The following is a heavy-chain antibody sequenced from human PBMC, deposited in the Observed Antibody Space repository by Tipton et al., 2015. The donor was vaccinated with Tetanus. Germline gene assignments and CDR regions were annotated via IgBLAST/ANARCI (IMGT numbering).Heavy chain of an antibody. J-gene: IGHJ2*01. CDR3: ARVSKGYSAYNWYFDF. CDR2: ISTSSTYT. CDR1: GFTFSDYY. V-gene: IGHV3-11*06. D-gene: IGHD5-12*01. Sequence: SLRLSCAASGFTFSDYYMSWIRQAPGKGLEWVSYISTSSTYTNYADSVKGRFTIPRDNAKKSLYLQMNSLRAEDTAVYYCARVSKGYSAYNWYFDFWGRGTLVTVSS.